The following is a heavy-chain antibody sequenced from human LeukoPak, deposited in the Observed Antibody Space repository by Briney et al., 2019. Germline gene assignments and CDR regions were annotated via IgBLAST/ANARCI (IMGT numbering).Heavy chain of an antibody. V-gene: IGHV3-11*01. CDR2: ISSSGSTI. Sequence: GGSLRLSCAASGFTFSDYYMSWIRQAPGKGLEWVSYISSSGSTIYYADSVKGRFTISRDNAKNSLYLQMNSLRAEDTAVYYCARVPHSGYDSPQLLFDYWGQGTLVTVSS. CDR1: GFTFSDYY. D-gene: IGHD5-12*01. J-gene: IGHJ4*02. CDR3: ARVPHSGYDSPQLLFDY.